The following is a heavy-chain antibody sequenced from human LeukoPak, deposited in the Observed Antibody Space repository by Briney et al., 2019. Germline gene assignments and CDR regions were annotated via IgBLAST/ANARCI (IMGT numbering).Heavy chain of an antibody. CDR3: ARGRKFGEEAFDI. V-gene: IGHV4-34*01. Sequence: PSETLSLTCAVYGGSFSGYYWSWIRQPPGKGLEWIGEINHSGSTNYNPSLKSRVTISVDTSKNQFSLKLNSVTAADTAVYYCARGRKFGEEAFDIWGQGTMVTVSS. J-gene: IGHJ3*02. D-gene: IGHD3-10*01. CDR2: INHSGST. CDR1: GGSFSGYY.